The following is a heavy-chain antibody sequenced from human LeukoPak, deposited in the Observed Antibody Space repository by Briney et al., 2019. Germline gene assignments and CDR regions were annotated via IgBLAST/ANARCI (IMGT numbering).Heavy chain of an antibody. V-gene: IGHV1-2*04. CDR2: INPNSGGT. D-gene: IGHD2-2*01. J-gene: IGHJ6*04. Sequence: EASVKVSCKASGYTFTSYGISWVRQAPGQGLEWMGWINPNSGGTNYAQKFQGWVTMTRDTSISTAYMELSRLRSDDTAVYYCARDGRPAALWDGMDVWGKGTTVTVSS. CDR1: GYTFTSYG. CDR3: ARDGRPAALWDGMDV.